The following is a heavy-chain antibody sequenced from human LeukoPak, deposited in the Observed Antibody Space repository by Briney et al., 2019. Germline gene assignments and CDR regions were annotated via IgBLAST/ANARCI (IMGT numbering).Heavy chain of an antibody. D-gene: IGHD6-13*01. CDR3: ARYLSSWYEGGFDF. Sequence: SETLSLTCTVSGGSISSSSYYWGWIRQPPGKGLEWIGSIYYSGSTYYNPSLKSRVTISVDTSKNQFSLKLSSVTAADTAVYYCARYLSSWYEGGFDFWGQGTLVTVSS. CDR1: GGSISSSSYY. V-gene: IGHV4-39*07. J-gene: IGHJ4*02. CDR2: IYYSGST.